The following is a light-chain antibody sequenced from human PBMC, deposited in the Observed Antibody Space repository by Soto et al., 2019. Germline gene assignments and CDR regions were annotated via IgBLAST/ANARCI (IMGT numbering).Light chain of an antibody. CDR2: GVS. CDR3: SSYTSSSTLV. J-gene: IGLJ2*01. V-gene: IGLV2-14*01. CDR1: SSDFGGYNY. Sequence: QSAPTQPASVSGSPGQSITISCTGTSSDFGGYNYVSWYQQHPGKAPKLMIYGVSNRPSGVSNRFSGSKSGNTASLTIAGRQAEDEADDYCSSYTSSSTLVFGGGTKATVL.